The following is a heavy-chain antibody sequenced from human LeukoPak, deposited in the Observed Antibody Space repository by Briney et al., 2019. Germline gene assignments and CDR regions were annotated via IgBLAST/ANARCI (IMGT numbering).Heavy chain of an antibody. D-gene: IGHD2-2*01. CDR2: INHSGST. V-gene: IGHV4-34*01. CDR3: ARAVYCSSTSCYFSYYYYYMDV. J-gene: IGHJ6*03. CDR1: GGSFSGYY. Sequence: SETLSLTCAVYGGSFSGYYWSRIRQPPGKGLEWIGEINHSGSTNYNPSLKSRVTISVDTSKNQFSLKLSSVTAADTAVYYCARAVYCSSTSCYFSYYYYYMDVWGKGTTVTVSS.